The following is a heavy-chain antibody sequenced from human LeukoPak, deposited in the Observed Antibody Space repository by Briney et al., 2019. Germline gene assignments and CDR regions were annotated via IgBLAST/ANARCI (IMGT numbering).Heavy chain of an antibody. CDR3: ARDRYSSSWNKRWFDP. J-gene: IGHJ5*02. CDR1: GFTVSSNS. CDR2: IYSDNT. Sequence: GGSLRLSCTVSGFTVSSNSMSWVRQAPGKGLEWVSFIYSDNTHYSDSVKGRFTISRDNSKNTLYLQMNSLRADDTAVYYCARDRYSSSWNKRWFDPWGQGTLVTVSS. V-gene: IGHV3-53*01. D-gene: IGHD6-13*01.